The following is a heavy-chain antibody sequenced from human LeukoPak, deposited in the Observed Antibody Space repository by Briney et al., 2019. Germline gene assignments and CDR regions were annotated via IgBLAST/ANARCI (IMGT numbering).Heavy chain of an antibody. V-gene: IGHV4-39*01. CDR3: ARLKGAAAGTS. CDR2: IYYSGST. D-gene: IGHD6-13*01. J-gene: IGHJ4*02. Sequence: VKPSETLSLTCTVSGGSISSSSYYRGWIRQPPGKGLEWIGSIYYSGSTYYNPSLKSRVTISVDTSKNQFSLKLSSVTAADTAVYYCARLKGAAAGTSWGQGTLVTVSS. CDR1: GGSISSSSYY.